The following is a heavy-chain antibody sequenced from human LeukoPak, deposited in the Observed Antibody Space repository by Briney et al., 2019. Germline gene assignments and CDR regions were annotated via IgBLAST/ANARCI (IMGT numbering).Heavy chain of an antibody. D-gene: IGHD6-13*01. V-gene: IGHV3-23*01. CDR1: GFTFGSYA. Sequence: GGSLRLSCAASGFTFGSYAMSWVRPAPRKGPEWVSPFSRSATDTYYADSVKGRFTIFRDNPKNTLYLQMNSLRAEDTAVYYCAKGSLGSWYYFDYWGQGTLVTVSS. J-gene: IGHJ4*02. CDR2: FSRSATDT. CDR3: AKGSLGSWYYFDY.